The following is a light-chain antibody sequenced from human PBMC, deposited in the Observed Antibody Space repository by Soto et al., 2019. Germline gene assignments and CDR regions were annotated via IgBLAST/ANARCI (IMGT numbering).Light chain of an antibody. CDR3: RQRYNWPLA. V-gene: IGKV3-11*01. CDR2: DAF. Sequence: TVLTQSPATLSLSPGERATLSCKASQSIGNSLGWFQQKPGQAPRLLIDDAFNRATGIPDRFTGSGSGSDFTLPISSLEPEDFGVYYCRQRYNWPLAFGGGTKVEIK. CDR1: QSIGNS. J-gene: IGKJ4*01.